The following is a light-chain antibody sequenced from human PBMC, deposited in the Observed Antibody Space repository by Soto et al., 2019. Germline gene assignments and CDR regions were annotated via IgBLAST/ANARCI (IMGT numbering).Light chain of an antibody. Sequence: DNQMTQSPSTLSASVGDRVTITWRASQSLGTWLAWYQQKQGKAPKILIYDASSLESGVPSRFSGSASGTEFSLTISSLQSDDFATYYCQPAYRYPVTFGHGTRLEI. CDR2: DAS. J-gene: IGKJ5*01. CDR1: QSLGTW. V-gene: IGKV1-5*01. CDR3: QPAYRYPVT.